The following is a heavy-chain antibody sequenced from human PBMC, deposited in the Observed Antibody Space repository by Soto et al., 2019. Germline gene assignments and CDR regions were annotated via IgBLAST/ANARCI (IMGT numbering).Heavy chain of an antibody. CDR1: GYNFPTYW. Sequence: HGESLKISCKGSGYNFPTYWIGWVRQMPGKGLEWMGIIYPGDSDTRYSPSFQGQVTISADKSINTAYLRWSSLKASDTAMYYCARPTGYTSGWAAFDYWGQGTLVTVSS. J-gene: IGHJ4*02. D-gene: IGHD6-19*01. CDR3: ARPTGYTSGWAAFDY. CDR2: IYPGDSDT. V-gene: IGHV5-51*01.